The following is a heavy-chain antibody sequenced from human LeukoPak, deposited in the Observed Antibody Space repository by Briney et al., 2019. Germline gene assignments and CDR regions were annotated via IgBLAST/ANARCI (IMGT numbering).Heavy chain of an antibody. D-gene: IGHD6-13*01. CDR1: GFTVSSNY. Sequence: PGGSLRLSCAASGFTVSSNYMSWVRQAPGKGLEWVSYITRSGSTTYYADSVKGRFTISRDNAKNSLYLQMNSLTTEDTAVYYCARDMAAAGDYWGQGTLVTVSS. V-gene: IGHV3-11*04. J-gene: IGHJ4*02. CDR2: ITRSGSTT. CDR3: ARDMAAAGDY.